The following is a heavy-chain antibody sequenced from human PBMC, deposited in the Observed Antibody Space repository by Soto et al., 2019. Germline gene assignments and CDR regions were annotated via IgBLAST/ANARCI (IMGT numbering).Heavy chain of an antibody. J-gene: IGHJ4*02. V-gene: IGHV1-69*13. CDR2: IIPIFGTA. CDR3: ATEAAAGKGY. D-gene: IGHD6-13*01. CDR1: GGTFSSYA. Sequence: ASVNVSWKSSGGTFSSYAISWVRQAPGQGLEWMGGIIPIFGTANYAQKFQGRVTITADESTSTAYMELSSLRSEDTAVYYCATEAAAGKGYWGQGTLVTVSS.